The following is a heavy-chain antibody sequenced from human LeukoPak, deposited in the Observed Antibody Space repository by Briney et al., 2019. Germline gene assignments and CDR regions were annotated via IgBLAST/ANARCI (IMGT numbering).Heavy chain of an antibody. J-gene: IGHJ6*03. CDR3: ARHKSRGALAESYYMDV. CDR2: IYYSGST. CDR1: GGSISSYY. Sequence: PSETLSLTCTVSGGSISSYYWSWIRQPPGKGLEWIGYIYYSGSTNYNPSLKSRVTISVDTSKNQFSLKLSSVTAADTAVYYCARHKSRGALAESYYMDVWGKGTTVTVSS. D-gene: IGHD6-13*01. V-gene: IGHV4-59*08.